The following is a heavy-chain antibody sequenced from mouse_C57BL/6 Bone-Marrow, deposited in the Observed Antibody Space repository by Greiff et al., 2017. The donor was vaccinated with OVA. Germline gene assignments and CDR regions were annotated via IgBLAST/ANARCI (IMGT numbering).Heavy chain of an antibody. J-gene: IGHJ2*01. D-gene: IGHD4-1*01. V-gene: IGHV3-6*01. CDR3: ARGVGRRYVDY. CDR1: GYSITSCYY. Sequence: EVQLQQSGPGLVKPSQSLSLTCSVTGYSITSCYYWNWIRPFPGNQLEWMGYISYDGSNNYNPSLKNRISITRDTSKNQIFLKLTSVTTEDTATYYCARGVGRRYVDYWGQGTTLTVSS. CDR2: ISYDGSN.